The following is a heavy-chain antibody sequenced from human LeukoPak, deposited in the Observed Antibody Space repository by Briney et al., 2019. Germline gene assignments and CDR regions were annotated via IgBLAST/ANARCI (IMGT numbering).Heavy chain of an antibody. J-gene: IGHJ4*02. CDR1: GGPISSNNHY. V-gene: IGHV4-39*07. CDR2: IYYRGST. CDR3: ARDNDSRDPPHFDY. D-gene: IGHD3-16*01. Sequence: SETLSLTCTVSGGPISSNNHYWGWIRQPPGKGLEWIGSIYYRGSTYYNPSLKSRVTISVDTSKNQFSLKLSSVTAADTAVYYCARDNDSRDPPHFDYWGQGTLVTVSS.